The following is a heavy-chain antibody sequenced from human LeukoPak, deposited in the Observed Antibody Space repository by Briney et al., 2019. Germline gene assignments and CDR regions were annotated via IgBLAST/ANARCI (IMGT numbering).Heavy chain of an antibody. CDR1: GFTFNNFA. Sequence: PGGSLRLSCAASGFTFNNFAMTWVRQPPGKGLEWVSIINAAGDSTNHADSAKGRFTISRDNSKNNLYLQMNSLRAEDTAIYYCAKGKGAYCDGDCSSRIFDYWGLGTLVTVSS. CDR2: INAAGDST. D-gene: IGHD2-21*02. V-gene: IGHV3-23*01. J-gene: IGHJ4*02. CDR3: AKGKGAYCDGDCSSRIFDY.